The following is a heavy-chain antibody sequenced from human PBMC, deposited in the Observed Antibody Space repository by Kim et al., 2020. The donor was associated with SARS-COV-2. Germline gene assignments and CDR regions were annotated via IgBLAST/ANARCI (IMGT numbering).Heavy chain of an antibody. CDR3: ASHYGDSDY. V-gene: IGHV4-34*01. CDR1: GGSFSGYY. Sequence: SETLSLTCAVYGGSFSGYYWSWIRQPPGKGLEWIGEINHSGSTNYNPSLKSRVTISVDTSKNQFSLKLSSVTAADTAVYYCASHYGDSDYWGQGTLVTVS. D-gene: IGHD4-17*01. CDR2: INHSGST. J-gene: IGHJ4*02.